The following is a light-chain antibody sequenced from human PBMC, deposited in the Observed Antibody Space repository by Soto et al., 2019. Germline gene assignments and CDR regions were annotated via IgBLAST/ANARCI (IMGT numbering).Light chain of an antibody. V-gene: IGKV1-39*01. J-gene: IGKJ1*01. Sequence: DIQMTQSPSSLSASVGDRVSITCRASQSISNYLNWYQQKPGEAPKVLIYAASRLQSGVPPRFSGSGSGTAITLTISTLQPEDFATYYCQQSYSTPWTFGQGTKVEV. CDR2: AAS. CDR1: QSISNY. CDR3: QQSYSTPWT.